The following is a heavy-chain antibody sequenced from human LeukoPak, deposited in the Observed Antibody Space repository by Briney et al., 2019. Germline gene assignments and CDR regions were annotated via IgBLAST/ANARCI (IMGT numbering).Heavy chain of an antibody. J-gene: IGHJ6*02. CDR3: ARDRGCSGGSCYSNYYYYGMDV. CDR1: GFTFSSYW. D-gene: IGHD2-15*01. V-gene: IGHV3-7*01. Sequence: GGSLRLSCAASGFTFSSYWMSWVRQAPGKGLERVANIKQDGSEKYYVDSVKGRFTISRDNAKNSLYLQMNSLRAEDTAVYYCARDRGCSGGSCYSNYYYYGMDVWGQGTTVTVSS. CDR2: IKQDGSEK.